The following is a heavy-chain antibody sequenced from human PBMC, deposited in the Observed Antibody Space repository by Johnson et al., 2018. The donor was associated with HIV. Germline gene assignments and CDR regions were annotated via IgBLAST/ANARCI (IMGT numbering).Heavy chain of an antibody. D-gene: IGHD3-10*01. CDR1: GFTFSSYW. V-gene: IGHV3-7*01. Sequence: EQLVASGGGLVQPGGSLRLSCAASGFTFSSYWMSWVRQAPGKGLEWVANIKQDGSEKYYVDSVKGRFTISRENAKNTLYLQMNSLRAEDTAVYYCAREDPPITMVRGVIRHDAFDIWGQGTMVTVSS. CDR3: AREDPPITMVRGVIRHDAFDI. J-gene: IGHJ3*02. CDR2: IKQDGSEK.